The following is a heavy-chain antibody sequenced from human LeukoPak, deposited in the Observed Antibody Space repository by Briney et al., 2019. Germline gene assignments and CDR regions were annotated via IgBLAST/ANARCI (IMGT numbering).Heavy chain of an antibody. D-gene: IGHD2-2*02. V-gene: IGHV4-30-4*01. CDR3: ARTPGYCSGTSCYIGY. Sequence: SQTLSLTCTVSGGSISSDDSSWSWIRQHPGKGLEWIGYIYSSGDTYYNPSLKSRVTISVDTSKNQFSLRLSSVTAADTAVYYCARTPGYCSGTSCYIGYWGQGTLVTVSS. CDR1: GGSISSDDSS. CDR2: IYSSGDT. J-gene: IGHJ4*02.